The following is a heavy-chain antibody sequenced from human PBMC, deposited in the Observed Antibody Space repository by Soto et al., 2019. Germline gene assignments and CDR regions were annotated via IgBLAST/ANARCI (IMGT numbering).Heavy chain of an antibody. CDR3: ARLRGGWLADYYYYYGMDV. CDR2: ISAYNGNT. CDR1: GYTFTSYG. D-gene: IGHD6-19*01. V-gene: IGHV1-18*01. J-gene: IGHJ6*02. Sequence: ASVKVSCKASGYTFTSYGISWVLQAPGQGLEWMGWISAYNGNTNYAQKLQGRVTMTTDTSTSTAYMELRSLRSDDTAVYYCARLRGGWLADYYYYYGMDVWGQGTTVTVSS.